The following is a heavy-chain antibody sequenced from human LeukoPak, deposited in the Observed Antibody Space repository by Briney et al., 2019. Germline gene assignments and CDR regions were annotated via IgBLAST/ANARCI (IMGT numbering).Heavy chain of an antibody. V-gene: IGHV1-8*01. Sequence: ASVKVSCKASEYTFTSYDINWVRQATGQGLEWMGWMNPNSGNTGYAQKFQGRVTMTRNTSISTAYMELSSLRSEDTAVYYCAKGGYCSGGSCYPAGDHDAFDIWGQGTMVTVSS. CDR1: EYTFTSYD. CDR3: AKGGYCSGGSCYPAGDHDAFDI. CDR2: MNPNSGNT. J-gene: IGHJ3*02. D-gene: IGHD2-15*01.